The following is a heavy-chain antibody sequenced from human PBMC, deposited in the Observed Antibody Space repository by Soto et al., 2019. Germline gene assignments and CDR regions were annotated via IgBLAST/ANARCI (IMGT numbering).Heavy chain of an antibody. D-gene: IGHD3-9*01. J-gene: IGHJ4*02. CDR2: IYYSGST. V-gene: IGHV4-39*01. Sequence: SETLSLTCTVSGGSISSSSYYWGWIRQPPGKGLEWIGSIYYSGSTYYNPSLKSRVTISVDTSKNQFSLKLSSVTAADTAVYYCARLPITIFRLVILFDYWGQGTLVTVSS. CDR3: ARLPITIFRLVILFDY. CDR1: GGSISSSSYY.